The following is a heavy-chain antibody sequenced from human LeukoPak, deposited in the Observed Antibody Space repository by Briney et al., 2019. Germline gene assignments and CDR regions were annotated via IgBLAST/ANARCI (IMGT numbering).Heavy chain of an antibody. Sequence: GGSLRLSCAASGFTFSTYAMSWVRQAPGKGLEWVSGISGSGGSTYYADSVKGRFTISRDNSKNTLYLQMNSLRAEDTAVYYSAKGKLDPFDYWGQGTLVTVSS. V-gene: IGHV3-23*01. J-gene: IGHJ4*02. D-gene: IGHD1-1*01. CDR2: ISGSGGST. CDR1: GFTFSTYA. CDR3: AKGKLDPFDY.